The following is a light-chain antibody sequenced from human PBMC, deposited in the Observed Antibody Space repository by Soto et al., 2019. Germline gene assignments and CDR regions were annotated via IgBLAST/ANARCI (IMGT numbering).Light chain of an antibody. CDR1: SSDIGGSDF. CDR2: EVN. Sequence: QSALTQPASVSGSPGQSITISCTGTSSDIGGSDFVSWYQQHPGKAPKLVMSEVNNRPSGVSSRFSGSKSGNTASLTISGLQAEDEADYYCCSFALRSTLIFGGGTKLTVL. J-gene: IGLJ2*01. CDR3: CSFALRSTLI. V-gene: IGLV2-14*01.